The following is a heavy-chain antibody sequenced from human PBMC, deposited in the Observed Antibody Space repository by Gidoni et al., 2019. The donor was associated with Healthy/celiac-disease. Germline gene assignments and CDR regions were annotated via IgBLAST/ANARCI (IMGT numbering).Heavy chain of an antibody. CDR3: ARVSVVVRSADAFDI. CDR2: IYYSGST. Sequence: QVQLQESGPGLVKPSETLSLTCTVSGGSISSYYWSWIRQPPGKGLEWIGYIYYSGSTNYNPSLKSRVTISVDTSKNQFSLKLSSVTAADTAVYYCARVSVVVRSADAFDIWGQGTMVTVSS. CDR1: GGSISSYY. D-gene: IGHD2-15*01. V-gene: IGHV4-59*01. J-gene: IGHJ3*02.